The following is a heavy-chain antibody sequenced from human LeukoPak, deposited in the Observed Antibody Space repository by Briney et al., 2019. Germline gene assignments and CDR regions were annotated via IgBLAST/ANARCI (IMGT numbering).Heavy chain of an antibody. J-gene: IGHJ4*02. V-gene: IGHV4-59*08. CDR3: ARLVYDSRGYYLDY. Sequence: SETLSLTCTVSGGSISTYYWSWIRQPPGKGLEWIGYIRYSGSANYNPSLRSRVTISIDTSKNQFSLKLSSVTAADTAVYHCARLVYDSRGYYLDYWGQGTLVTVSS. D-gene: IGHD3-22*01. CDR2: IRYSGSA. CDR1: GGSISTYY.